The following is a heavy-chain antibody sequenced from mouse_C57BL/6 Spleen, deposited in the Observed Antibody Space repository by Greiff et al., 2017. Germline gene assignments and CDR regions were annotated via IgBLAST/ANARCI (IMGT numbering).Heavy chain of an antibody. CDR2: IDPENGDT. D-gene: IGHD2-10*01. CDR3: TTTYDDGMDY. Sequence: VQLQQSGAELVRPGASVKLSCTASGFNIKDDYMHWVKQRPEQGLEWIGWIDPENGDTEYASKFQGKATITADTSSNTAYLQLSSLTSEDTAVYYCTTTYDDGMDYWGQGTSVTVSS. CDR1: GFNIKDDY. V-gene: IGHV14-4*01. J-gene: IGHJ4*01.